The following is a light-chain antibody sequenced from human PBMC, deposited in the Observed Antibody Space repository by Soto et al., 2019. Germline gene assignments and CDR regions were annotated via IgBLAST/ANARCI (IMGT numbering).Light chain of an antibody. Sequence: QSALTQPASVSGSPGQSITISCTGTSSDIGGYNYVSWYQQYPGKAPKLMIFGVSDRPSWVSNRFSGSKSGTTASLTISGLQAEDEADYYCSSYKTSSTVVVFGGGTKVTVL. CDR2: GVS. J-gene: IGLJ2*01. V-gene: IGLV2-14*01. CDR3: SSYKTSSTVVV. CDR1: SSDIGGYNY.